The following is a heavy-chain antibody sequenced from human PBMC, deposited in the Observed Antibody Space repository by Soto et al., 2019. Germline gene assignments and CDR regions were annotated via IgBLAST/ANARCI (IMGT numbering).Heavy chain of an antibody. J-gene: IGHJ3*02. CDR2: IKPSSGST. D-gene: IGHD1-1*01. CDR1: GYTFTSYY. V-gene: IGHV1-46*03. Sequence: KPPWASVKVSCKASGYTFTSYYMHWVRQAPGQGLEWKGIIKPSSGSTSYAQKFQGRVTMTRDTSTSTVYMELSSLRSEDTAVYYCARGPGNDEIAFDIWGQGTMVTVSS. CDR3: ARGPGNDEIAFDI.